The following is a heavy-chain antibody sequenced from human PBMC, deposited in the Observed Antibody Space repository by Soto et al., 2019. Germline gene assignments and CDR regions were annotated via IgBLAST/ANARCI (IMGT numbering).Heavy chain of an antibody. CDR1: GFTFSSKA. J-gene: IGHJ6*02. Sequence: GGSLRLSCSASGFTFSSKAMHWVRQAPGKGLEWVAVIAYDGSNKYDADSVKGRFTISRDNSKNTLYLQMNSLRPEDTAVYYCARGATGFNYFYGLDVWGQGTTVTVSS. CDR3: ARGATGFNYFYGLDV. D-gene: IGHD4-4*01. CDR2: IAYDGSNK. V-gene: IGHV3-30-3*01.